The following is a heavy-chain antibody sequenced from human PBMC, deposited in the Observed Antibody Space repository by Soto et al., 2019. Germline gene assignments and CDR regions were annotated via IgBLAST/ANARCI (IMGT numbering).Heavy chain of an antibody. J-gene: IGHJ6*02. CDR2: IYHSGST. V-gene: IGHV4-30-2*01. CDR3: ARVSGSYYYGMDV. CDR1: GGSISSGGYS. D-gene: IGHD1-26*01. Sequence: SETLSLTCAVSGGSISSGGYSWSWIRQPPGKGLEWIGYIYHSGSTYYNPSLKSRVTISVGKSKNQFSLKLSSVTAADTAVYYCARVSGSYYYGMDVWGQGTTVTVSS.